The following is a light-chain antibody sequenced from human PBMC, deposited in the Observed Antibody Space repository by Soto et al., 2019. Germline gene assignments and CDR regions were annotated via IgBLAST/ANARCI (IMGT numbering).Light chain of an antibody. V-gene: IGKV1-9*01. CDR2: DSS. Sequence: DIQLTQSPSFLSASVEDRVTISCRASYAISSSLAWYQQEPGKPPKLLIYDSSTLQPGVPSRFTGSGSGRKFTLTISGLQFRDFATYFCQQLSHYPYTFGQGTKLEV. CDR3: QQLSHYPYT. J-gene: IGKJ2*01. CDR1: YAISSS.